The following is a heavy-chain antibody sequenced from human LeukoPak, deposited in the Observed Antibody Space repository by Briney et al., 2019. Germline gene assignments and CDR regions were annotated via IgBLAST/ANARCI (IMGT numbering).Heavy chain of an antibody. Sequence: GGSLRLSCAASGFTFDDYAMHWVRQAPGKGLEWVSGISWNSGSIGYADSVKGRFTISRDNAKNSLYLQMNSLRAEDTALYYCARYYYDSSGYYYFDYWGQGTLVTVSS. D-gene: IGHD3-22*01. CDR3: ARYYYDSSGYYYFDY. CDR2: ISWNSGSI. CDR1: GFTFDDYA. V-gene: IGHV3-9*01. J-gene: IGHJ4*02.